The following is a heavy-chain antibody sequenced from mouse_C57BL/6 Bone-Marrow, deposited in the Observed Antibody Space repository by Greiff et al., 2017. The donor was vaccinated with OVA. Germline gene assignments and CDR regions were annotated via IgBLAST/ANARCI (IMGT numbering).Heavy chain of an antibody. CDR3: ASYYSNYGDWYFDV. D-gene: IGHD2-5*01. Sequence: QVQLQQPGAELVKPGASVKMSCKASGYTFTSYWITWVKQRPGQGLEWIGDLYPGSGSTNYNEKFKSKATLTVDTSSSTAYMQLSSLTSEDSAVYYCASYYSNYGDWYFDVWGTGTTVTVSS. J-gene: IGHJ1*03. V-gene: IGHV1-55*01. CDR1: GYTFTSYW. CDR2: LYPGSGST.